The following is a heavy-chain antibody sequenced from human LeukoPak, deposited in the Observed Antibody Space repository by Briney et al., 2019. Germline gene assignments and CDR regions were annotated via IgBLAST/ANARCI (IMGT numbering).Heavy chain of an antibody. V-gene: IGHV3-66*04. D-gene: IGHD3-10*01. CDR1: GFTFSSYS. Sequence: GGSLRLSCAAPGFTFSSYSMNWVRQAPGEGLEWVSVIYSGGSTYYADSVKGRFTISRDGSQNTFYLQMHNLRAADTAVYYCARLGYGSGTYYDLYYFDLWGRGTLVTVSS. J-gene: IGHJ4*02. CDR3: ARLGYGSGTYYDLYYFDL. CDR2: IYSGGST.